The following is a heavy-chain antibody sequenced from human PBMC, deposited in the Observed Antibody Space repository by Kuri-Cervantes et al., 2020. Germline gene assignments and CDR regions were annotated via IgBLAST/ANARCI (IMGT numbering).Heavy chain of an antibody. CDR2: ISWNSGSI. D-gene: IGHD3-22*01. CDR3: AKDIRGGYTSHYFDY. CDR1: GFTFSDYY. Sequence: LSLTCAASGFTFSDYYMSWIRQAPGKGLEWVSGISWNSGSIGYADSVKGRFTISRDNAKNSLYLQMNSLRAEDTALYYCAKDIRGGYTSHYFDYWGQGTLVTVSS. V-gene: IGHV3-9*01. J-gene: IGHJ4*02.